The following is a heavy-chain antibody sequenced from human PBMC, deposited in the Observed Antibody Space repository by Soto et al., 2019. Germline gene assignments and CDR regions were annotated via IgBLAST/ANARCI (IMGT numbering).Heavy chain of an antibody. D-gene: IGHD6-13*01. CDR1: GFTFTTYS. Sequence: ESGGGLVQPGGSLRLSCAASGFTFTTYSMSWFRQAPGKGLEWVSYITSSSGTIYYADSAKGRFTISRDNAKNSLYLQMNSLRDEDTAVYYCVRGNIAYSCINTRPCGMDVWGQGTTVTVSS. V-gene: IGHV3-48*02. CDR2: ITSSSGTI. CDR3: VRGNIAYSCINTRPCGMDV. J-gene: IGHJ6*02.